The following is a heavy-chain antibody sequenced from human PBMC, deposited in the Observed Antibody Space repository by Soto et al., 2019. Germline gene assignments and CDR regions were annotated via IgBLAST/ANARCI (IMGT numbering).Heavy chain of an antibody. CDR1: GFTFSNAW. CDR3: ARDTYSSGWYWFDP. V-gene: IGHV3-30-3*01. Sequence: GGSLRLSCAASGFTFSNAWMNWVRQAPGKGLEWVAVISYDGSNKYYADSVKGRFTISRDNSKNTLYLQMNSLRAEDTAVYYCARDTYSSGWYWFDPWGQGTLVTVSS. D-gene: IGHD6-19*01. J-gene: IGHJ5*02. CDR2: ISYDGSNK.